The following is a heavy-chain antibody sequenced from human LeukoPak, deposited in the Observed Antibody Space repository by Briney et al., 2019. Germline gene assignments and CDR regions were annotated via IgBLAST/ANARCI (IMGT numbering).Heavy chain of an antibody. Sequence: PGGSLRLSCAASGFTFSNAWMNWVRQAPGKGQEWVGRIKSKTDGGTTDYAAPVKGRFTISRDDSKNTLYLQMNSLKTEDTAVYYCTTYYYDSSEGDYFDYWGQGTLVTVSS. V-gene: IGHV3-15*07. CDR2: IKSKTDGGTT. CDR1: GFTFSNAW. J-gene: IGHJ4*02. CDR3: TTYYYDSSEGDYFDY. D-gene: IGHD3-22*01.